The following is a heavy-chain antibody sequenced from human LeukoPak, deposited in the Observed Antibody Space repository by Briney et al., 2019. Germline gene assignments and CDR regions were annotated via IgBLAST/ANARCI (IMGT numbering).Heavy chain of an antibody. J-gene: IGHJ4*02. Sequence: GASVTVSCKASGYTFIDNYIHWVRQAPGQGLEWLGWMSPNSGATNYGHKFQGRVTMTSDTSINTAYLELSSLSSDDTAVYYCARATGDYVWGSFRSHYASWGQGSLVTVSP. D-gene: IGHD3-16*02. CDR2: MSPNSGAT. CDR1: GYTFIDNY. V-gene: IGHV1-2*07. CDR3: ARATGDYVWGSFRSHYAS.